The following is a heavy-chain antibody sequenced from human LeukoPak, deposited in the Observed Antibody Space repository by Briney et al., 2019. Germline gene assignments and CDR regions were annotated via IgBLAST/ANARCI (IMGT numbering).Heavy chain of an antibody. V-gene: IGHV1-69*01. D-gene: IGHD2-2*01. J-gene: IGHJ4*02. CDR2: LIPIFGTA. CDR3: ARDGIVVVPAAMFY. Sequence: GSSVKVSCKASGGTFSSYAISWVRQAPGQGLEWMGGLIPIFGTANYAQKFQGRVTITADETTSTAYMELSSLRSEDTAVYYCARDGIVVVPAAMFYWGQGTLVTVSS. CDR1: GGTFSSYA.